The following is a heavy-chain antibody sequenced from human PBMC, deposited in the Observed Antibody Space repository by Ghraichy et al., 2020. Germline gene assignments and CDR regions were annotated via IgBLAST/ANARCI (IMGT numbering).Heavy chain of an antibody. D-gene: IGHD3-10*01. V-gene: IGHV3-13*05. Sequence: GESLNTSCAASGFTFSSYDMHWVRQATGKGLEWVSAIGTAGDPYYPGSVKGRFTISRENAKNSLYLQMNSLRAGDTAVYYCARGKLYGSGADDAFDIWGQGTMVTVSS. CDR3: ARGKLYGSGADDAFDI. CDR2: IGTAGDP. CDR1: GFTFSSYD. J-gene: IGHJ3*02.